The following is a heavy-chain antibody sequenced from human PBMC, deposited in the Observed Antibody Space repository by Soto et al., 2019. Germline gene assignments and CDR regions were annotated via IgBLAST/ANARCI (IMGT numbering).Heavy chain of an antibody. CDR3: ARRGPGTYFDY. V-gene: IGHV3-23*01. CDR1: GFTFSSYA. J-gene: IGHJ4*02. CDR2: ISGSGGST. Sequence: EVQLLASGGGLVQPGGSLRLSCAASGFTFSSYAMNWVRQAPGKGLEWVSVISGSGGSTYYADSVKGRFSISRDNSKNTLYLQMNSLRAEDTAVYYGARRGPGTYFDYWGQGTLVTVSS. D-gene: IGHD6-13*01.